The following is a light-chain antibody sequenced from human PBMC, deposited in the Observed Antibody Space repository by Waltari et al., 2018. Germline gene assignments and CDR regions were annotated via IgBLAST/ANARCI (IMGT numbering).Light chain of an antibody. J-gene: IGLJ2*01. Sequence: QSALTQPASVSGSPGQSITISCTGTSSDVGGYNYVSWYQQHPGKAPKLMIYHVSNRPSGVSKRFSGSKSGNTASLTISGLQAEDEADFYCSSYTSSSTVVFGGGTKLTVL. CDR2: HVS. CDR3: SSYTSSSTVV. V-gene: IGLV2-14*03. CDR1: SSDVGGYNY.